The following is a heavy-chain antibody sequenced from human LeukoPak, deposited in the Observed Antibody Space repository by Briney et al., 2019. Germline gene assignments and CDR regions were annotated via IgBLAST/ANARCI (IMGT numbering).Heavy chain of an antibody. Sequence: GSLRLSCAASGFTFSSYSMNWVRQAPGKGLEWVSSISSSSSYIYYADSVKGRFTISRDNAKNSPYPQMNSLRAEDTAVYYCAKGYSSGWSFFDYWGQGTLVTVSS. J-gene: IGHJ4*02. CDR2: ISSSSSYI. CDR1: GFTFSSYS. D-gene: IGHD6-19*01. V-gene: IGHV3-21*04. CDR3: AKGYSSGWSFFDY.